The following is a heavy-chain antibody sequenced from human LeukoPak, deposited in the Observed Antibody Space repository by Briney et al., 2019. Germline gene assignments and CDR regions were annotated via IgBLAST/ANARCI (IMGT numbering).Heavy chain of an antibody. D-gene: IGHD1-7*01. Sequence: SETLSLTCTVSGGSISSYYWSWIRQSPSRGLEWLGRTYYRSKWYNDYAVSVKSRITINPDTSKNQFSLQLNSVTPEDTAVYYCAKDSHNWNYVAIDYWGQGTLVTVSS. V-gene: IGHV6-1*01. J-gene: IGHJ4*02. CDR1: GGSISSYY. CDR3: AKDSHNWNYVAIDY. CDR2: TYYRSKWYN.